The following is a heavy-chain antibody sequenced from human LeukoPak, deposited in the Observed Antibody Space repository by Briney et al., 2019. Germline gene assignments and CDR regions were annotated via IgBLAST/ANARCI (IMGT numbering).Heavy chain of an antibody. D-gene: IGHD3-16*01. CDR1: GGSVSSGGYY. Sequence: SETLSLTCTVSGGSVSSGGYYWSWIRQHPEKGLEWIGYIYYSGSTDYNPSLKSRIIMSIDTSKNQFSLKLGHVTAADTAVYYCAREVGSGRGSADYWGQGTLVTVSS. V-gene: IGHV4-31*03. CDR2: IYYSGST. J-gene: IGHJ4*02. CDR3: AREVGSGRGSADY.